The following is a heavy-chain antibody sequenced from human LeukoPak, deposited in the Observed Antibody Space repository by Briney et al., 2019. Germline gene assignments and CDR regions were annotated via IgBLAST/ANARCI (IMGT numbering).Heavy chain of an antibody. CDR2: ISSNGGST. Sequence: GESLRLSCAASGFTFSSYAMPWVRQAPGKGLEYVSAISSNGGSTYYANSVKGRFTISRDNSKNTPYLQMGSLRAEDMAVYYCARGLRCSSSFTSFDYWGQGTLVTVSS. J-gene: IGHJ4*02. CDR3: ARGLRCSSSFTSFDY. CDR1: GFTFSSYA. D-gene: IGHD6-6*01. V-gene: IGHV3-64*01.